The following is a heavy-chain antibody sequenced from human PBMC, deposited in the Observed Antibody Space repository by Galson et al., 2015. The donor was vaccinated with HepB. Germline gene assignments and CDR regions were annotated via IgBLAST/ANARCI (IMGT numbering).Heavy chain of an antibody. V-gene: IGHV3-23*01. J-gene: IGHJ6*02. CDR1: GFTFSTYT. D-gene: IGHD3-16*01. CDR2: ISGSGGST. CDR3: AKGRLRLGELDV. Sequence: SLRLSCAASGFTFSTYTMNWVRQAPGKGLEWVSTISGSGGSTHYADSVKGRFTISRDNSKNTLYLQMNSLRAEDTAVYYCAKGRLRLGELDVWGQGTTVTVSS.